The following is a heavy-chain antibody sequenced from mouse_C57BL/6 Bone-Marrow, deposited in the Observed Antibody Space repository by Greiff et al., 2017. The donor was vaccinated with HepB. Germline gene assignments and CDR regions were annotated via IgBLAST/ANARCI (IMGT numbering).Heavy chain of an antibody. Sequence: VKLMESGPELVKPGASVKISCKASGYSFTSYYIHWVKQRPGQGLEWIGWIYPGSGNTKYNEKFKGKATLTADTSSSTAYMQLSSLTSEDSAVYYCARSDYDYDGGAYYAMDYWGQGTSVTVSS. CDR1: GYSFTSYY. CDR2: IYPGSGNT. D-gene: IGHD2-4*01. V-gene: IGHV1-66*01. CDR3: ARSDYDYDGGAYYAMDY. J-gene: IGHJ4*01.